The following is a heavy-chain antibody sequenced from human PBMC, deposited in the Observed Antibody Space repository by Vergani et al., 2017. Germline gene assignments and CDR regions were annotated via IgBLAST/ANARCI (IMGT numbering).Heavy chain of an antibody. CDR1: GFTFSHYS. J-gene: IGHJ5*02. D-gene: IGHD1-7*01. Sequence: VDLVASGGGLVKPGGSLRLSCVASGFTFSHYSMNWVRQAPGKGLEWVTFTRPHEDGAFYSASVRGRFTVSRDNSKNTLYLEMNRLNVDDTAIYYCGKTQGTVVGTWWFDPWGQGTPVTVSS. CDR3: GKTQGTVVGTWWFDP. CDR2: TRPHEDGA. V-gene: IGHV3-30*02.